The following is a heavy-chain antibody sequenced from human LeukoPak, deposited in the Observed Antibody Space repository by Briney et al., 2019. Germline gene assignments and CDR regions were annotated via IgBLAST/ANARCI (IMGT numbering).Heavy chain of an antibody. CDR2: ISDSSSYI. Sequence: PGGSLILSCAASGFTFSGYSMTWVRQAPGKGLEWVSSISDSSSYIYYADSVKGRFTISRDNAKNSLYLQVNSLRAEDTAVYYCAKEAHLYDILTGYHYYFDYWGQGTLVTVSS. J-gene: IGHJ4*02. CDR3: AKEAHLYDILTGYHYYFDY. D-gene: IGHD3-9*01. CDR1: GFTFSGYS. V-gene: IGHV3-21*01.